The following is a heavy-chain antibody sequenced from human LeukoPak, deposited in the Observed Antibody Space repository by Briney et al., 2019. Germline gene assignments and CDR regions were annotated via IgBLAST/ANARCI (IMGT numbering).Heavy chain of an antibody. CDR1: GITFSTYW. J-gene: IGHJ4*02. V-gene: IGHV4-39*07. CDR3: ASDGYYYDSSGFDY. D-gene: IGHD3-22*01. CDR2: IYYSGST. Sequence: PGGSLRLSCAVSGITFSTYWMTWVRQAPGKGLEWIGSIYYSGSTYYNPSLKSRVTISVDTSKNQFSLKLSSVTAADTAVYYCASDGYYYDSSGFDYWGQGTLVTVSS.